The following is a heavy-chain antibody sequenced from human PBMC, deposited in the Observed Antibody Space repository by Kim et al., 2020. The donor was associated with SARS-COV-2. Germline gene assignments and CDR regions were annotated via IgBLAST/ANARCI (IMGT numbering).Heavy chain of an antibody. CDR3: TTDLRYYDSSGYYGEFDY. D-gene: IGHD3-22*01. J-gene: IGHJ4*02. V-gene: IGHV3-15*01. Sequence: KGRFTISRDDSKNTLYLQMNSLKTEDTAVYYCTTDLRYYDSSGYYGEFDYWGQGTLVTVSS.